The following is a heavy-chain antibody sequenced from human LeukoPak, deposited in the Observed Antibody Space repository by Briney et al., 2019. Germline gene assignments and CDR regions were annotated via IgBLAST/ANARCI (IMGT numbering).Heavy chain of an antibody. J-gene: IGHJ4*02. D-gene: IGHD3-22*01. V-gene: IGHV3-66*01. CDR1: GFTVNSNY. CDR3: TRDRGSYYYDTGY. CDR2: IYSVGET. Sequence: GGSLRLSCAASGFTVNSNYMTWVRQAPGKGLERVSVIYSVGETYYADSVKGRFTISKDISKNKLYLQMRSLRAEDTAVYYCTRDRGSYYYDTGYWGQGTLVTVSS.